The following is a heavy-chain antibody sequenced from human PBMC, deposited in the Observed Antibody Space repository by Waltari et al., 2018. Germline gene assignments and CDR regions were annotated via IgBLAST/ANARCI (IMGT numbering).Heavy chain of an antibody. V-gene: IGHV4-34*01. CDR1: GGSFSGYY. Sequence: QVQLQQWGAGLLKPSETLSLTCAVYGGSFSGYYWSWIRQPPGKGLEWIGEINHSGSTNYNPSLKSRVTISVDTSKNQFSLKLSSVTAADTAVYYCARVRITLRWIQLSGSGFDYWGQGTLVTVSS. D-gene: IGHD5-18*01. CDR3: ARVRITLRWIQLSGSGFDY. CDR2: INHSGST. J-gene: IGHJ4*02.